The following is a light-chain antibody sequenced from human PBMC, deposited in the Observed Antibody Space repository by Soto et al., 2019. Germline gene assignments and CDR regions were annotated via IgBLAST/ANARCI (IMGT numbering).Light chain of an antibody. Sequence: VMTQHPLSLSVNPGQPASISCTSSQSLLHSDGKTYLYWYLQKPGQSPQLLIYLASYRASGVPDRFSGSGSGTEFTLRISRVEAEDVGVYYCMQPLDLPVTFGQGTRLAI. V-gene: IGKV2-28*01. CDR1: QSLLHSDGKTY. CDR3: MQPLDLPVT. J-gene: IGKJ5*01. CDR2: LAS.